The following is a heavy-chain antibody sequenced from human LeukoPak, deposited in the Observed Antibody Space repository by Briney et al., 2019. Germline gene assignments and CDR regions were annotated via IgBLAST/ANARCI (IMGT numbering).Heavy chain of an antibody. CDR1: GLSLSTSGMR. Sequence: SGPALVKPTQTLTLTCTFSGLSLSTSGMRVSWIRQPPGKALEWLARIDWDDDKFYSTSLKTRLTISKDTSKNQVVLTMTNMDPVDTATYYCARIEPAYCSGGSCYSAGAFDIWGQGTMVTVSS. V-gene: IGHV2-70*04. D-gene: IGHD2-15*01. J-gene: IGHJ3*02. CDR2: IDWDDDK. CDR3: ARIEPAYCSGGSCYSAGAFDI.